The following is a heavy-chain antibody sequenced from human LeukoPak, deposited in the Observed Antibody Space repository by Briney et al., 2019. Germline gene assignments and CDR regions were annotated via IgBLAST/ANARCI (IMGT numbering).Heavy chain of an antibody. CDR3: ARAAIAAARIYYYMDV. CDR2: ISSSSSYI. CDR1: GFTFSSYS. Sequence: RGSLRLSCAASGFTFSSYSMNWVRQAPGKGLEWVSSISSSSSYIYYAGSVKGRFTISRDNAKNSLYLQMNSLRAEDTAVYYCARAAIAAARIYYYMDVWGKGTTVTVSS. D-gene: IGHD6-13*01. J-gene: IGHJ6*03. V-gene: IGHV3-21*01.